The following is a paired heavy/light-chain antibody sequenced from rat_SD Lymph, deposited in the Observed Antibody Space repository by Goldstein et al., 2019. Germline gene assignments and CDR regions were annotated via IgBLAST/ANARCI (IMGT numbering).Heavy chain of an antibody. Sequence: EVQLVESGGGLVQPGRSLKLSCLASGFTFSNYGMNWIRQAPGKGLEWVASISSSSSYIYYADTVKGRFTISRDNAKNTLYLQMTSLRSEDTALYYCARHSRLHRVMDAWGQGASVTVSS. J-gene: IGHJ4*01. CDR3: ARHSRLHRVMDA. CDR1: GFTFSNYG. V-gene: IGHV5-34*01. CDR2: ISSSSSYI. D-gene: IGHD3-1*01.
Light chain of an antibody. CDR2: DTS. V-gene: IGKV4S2*01. J-gene: IGKJ1*01. CDR1: SSVSY. Sequence: EIVLTQSPTTMAASPGEKVTLTCRASSSVSYMHWYQQKSGASPKLWIYDTSNRASGVPNRFSGSGSGTSYSLTISSMETEDAATYYCQQWSSNPPTFGGGTKLELK. CDR3: QQWSSNPPT.